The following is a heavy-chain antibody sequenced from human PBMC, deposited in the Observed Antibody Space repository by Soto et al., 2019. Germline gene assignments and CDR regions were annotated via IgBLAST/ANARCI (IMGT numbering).Heavy chain of an antibody. V-gene: IGHV1-2*02. CDR3: ARANQEGDFLPGYYNGWFDP. D-gene: IGHD3-9*01. Sequence: ASVKVSCKASGYSFTDYYLHWVRQAPGQGLEWMGWINPNRGGTNYAQKFQGRVTMTRDTSTSTAYMELSRLRSDDTAVYYCARANQEGDFLPGYYNGWFDPWGQGTLVTVSS. CDR1: GYSFTDYY. J-gene: IGHJ5*02. CDR2: INPNRGGT.